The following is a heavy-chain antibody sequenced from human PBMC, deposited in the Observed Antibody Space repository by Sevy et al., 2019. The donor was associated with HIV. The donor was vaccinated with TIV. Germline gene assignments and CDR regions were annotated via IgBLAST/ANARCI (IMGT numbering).Heavy chain of an antibody. V-gene: IGHV3-21*06. CDR1: GFTFSSYT. CDR3: ARDHGYCSGGSCYSGGY. Sequence: GGSLLSCSASGFTFSSYTMIWVRQAPGRGLEWVSASSGTGSYIYYADSVKDRFTISRDNAKNLLYLQMNSLRAEDTAVYYCARDHGYCSGGSCYSGGYWGQGTLVTVSS. J-gene: IGHJ4*02. CDR2: SSGTGSYI. D-gene: IGHD2-15*01.